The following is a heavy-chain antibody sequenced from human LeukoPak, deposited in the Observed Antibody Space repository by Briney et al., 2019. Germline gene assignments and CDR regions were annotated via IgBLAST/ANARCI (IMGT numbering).Heavy chain of an antibody. Sequence: ASVKVSCKASGYTFTNYYMHWVRQAPGQGLEWMGMISPSGASTSYAQKFQGRVTITADKSTSTAYMELSSLRSEDTAVYYCARIPYSSSYYFDYWGQGTLVTVSS. J-gene: IGHJ4*02. V-gene: IGHV1-46*01. CDR2: ISPSGAST. D-gene: IGHD6-6*01. CDR3: ARIPYSSSYYFDY. CDR1: GYTFTNYY.